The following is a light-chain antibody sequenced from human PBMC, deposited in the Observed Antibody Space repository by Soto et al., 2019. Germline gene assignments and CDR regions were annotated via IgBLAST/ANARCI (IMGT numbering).Light chain of an antibody. CDR1: SSDIGAYHY. Sequence: QSALTQAASVSGSPGQSITISCTGTSSDIGAYHYVSWYPQRPGKAPKVLIYAVNNRPSGISDRFSGSKSGNTASLTISGLQAEDEAVYYCNSYTNSDTVIFGGGTKLTVL. J-gene: IGLJ2*01. V-gene: IGLV2-14*01. CDR2: AVN. CDR3: NSYTNSDTVI.